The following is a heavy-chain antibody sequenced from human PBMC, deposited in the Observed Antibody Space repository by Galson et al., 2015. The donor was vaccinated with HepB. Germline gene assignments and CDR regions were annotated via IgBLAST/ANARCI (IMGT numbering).Heavy chain of an antibody. Sequence: SLRLSCAAPGFTFSSYGMHWVRQAPGKGLEWVAVISYDGSNKYYADSVKGRFTISRDNSKNTLYLQMNSLRAEDTAVYYCAKVYYYDSSGYFDYWGQGTLVTVSS. CDR1: GFTFSSYG. CDR2: ISYDGSNK. V-gene: IGHV3-30*18. D-gene: IGHD3-22*01. CDR3: AKVYYYDSSGYFDY. J-gene: IGHJ4*02.